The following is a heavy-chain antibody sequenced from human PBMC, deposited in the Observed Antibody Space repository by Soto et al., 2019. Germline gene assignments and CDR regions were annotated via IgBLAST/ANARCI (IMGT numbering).Heavy chain of an antibody. CDR2: INAGNGNT. D-gene: IGHD3-22*01. V-gene: IGHV1-3*01. Sequence: ASVKVSCKASGYTFTSYAMHWVRQAPGQRLEWMGWINAGNGNTKYSQKFQGRVTITRDTSASTAYMELSSLRSEDTAVYYCARDQVVAQTFYYYYGMDVWGQGTTVTVSS. CDR1: GYTFTSYA. CDR3: ARDQVVAQTFYYYYGMDV. J-gene: IGHJ6*02.